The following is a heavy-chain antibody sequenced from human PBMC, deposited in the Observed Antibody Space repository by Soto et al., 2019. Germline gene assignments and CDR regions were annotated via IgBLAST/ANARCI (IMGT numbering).Heavy chain of an antibody. CDR3: AREFAY. Sequence: QVQLQESGPGLVKPSETLSLTCTVSGGSVSSGNFHWNWIRQPPGKGLEWIGLIYYRGYSNYKPSIKSRVTISVDTSKNQFSLKLSSVTAADTAVYYCAREFAYWGQGTLVTVSS. J-gene: IGHJ4*02. CDR2: IYYRGYS. CDR1: GGSVSSGNFH. V-gene: IGHV4-61*01.